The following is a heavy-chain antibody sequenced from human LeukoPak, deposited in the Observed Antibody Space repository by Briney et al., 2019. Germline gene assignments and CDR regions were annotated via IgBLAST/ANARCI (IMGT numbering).Heavy chain of an antibody. V-gene: IGHV4-34*01. J-gene: IGHJ3*01. D-gene: IGHD6-6*01. CDR3: AKVYSSSPRDAFDV. CDR1: GGPFSGYY. CDR2: INYSGST. Sequence: PSETLSLTCAVYGGPFSGYYWSWIRQPPGKGLEWIGEINYSGSTNYNASLESRVTISADTSKKQFTLNLSSVTAADTAVYYCAKVYSSSPRDAFDVWGPGTMVTVSS.